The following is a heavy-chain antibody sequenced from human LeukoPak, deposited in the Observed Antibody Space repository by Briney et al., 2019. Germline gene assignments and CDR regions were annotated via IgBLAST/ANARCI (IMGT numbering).Heavy chain of an antibody. CDR3: ARRRMIRGVIIFDY. D-gene: IGHD3-10*01. CDR1: GGSVSSGTYY. V-gene: IGHV4-61*01. Sequence: PSETLSLTCSVSGGSVSSGTYYETWIRQPPGKGLEWIGHVYFSGTSSYNPSLKSRVTISADTSKNQFSLKLISVTAADMAVYFCARRRMIRGVIIFDYWGPGALVTVSS. CDR2: VYFSGTS. J-gene: IGHJ4*02.